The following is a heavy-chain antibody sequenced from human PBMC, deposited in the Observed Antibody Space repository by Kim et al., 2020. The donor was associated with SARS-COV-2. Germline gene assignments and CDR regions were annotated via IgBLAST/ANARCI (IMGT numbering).Heavy chain of an antibody. V-gene: IGHV1-69*13. J-gene: IGHJ5*01. CDR1: GGTFSSYA. Sequence: SVKVSCKASGGTFSSYAISWVRQAPGQGLEWMGGIIPIFGTANYAQKFQGRVTITADESTSTAYMELSSLRSEDTAVYYCARPGYSYGAGWFDPWGQGTLVTVSS. CDR3: ARPGYSYGAGWFDP. CDR2: IIPIFGTA. D-gene: IGHD5-18*01.